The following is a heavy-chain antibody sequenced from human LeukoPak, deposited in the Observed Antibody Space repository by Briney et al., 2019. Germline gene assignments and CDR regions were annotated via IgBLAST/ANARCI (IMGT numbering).Heavy chain of an antibody. J-gene: IGHJ4*02. CDR2: ISGYNGNT. CDR1: GYTFTSYG. V-gene: IGHV1-18*01. D-gene: IGHD4-11*01. Sequence: ASVKVSCKASGYTFTSYGISWVRQAPGQGLEWMGWISGYNGNTNYAQQKLQGRVTMTTDTSTSTAYMELRSLRSDDTAVYYCAIDYSNYVVGYYFDYWGQGTLVTVSS. CDR3: AIDYSNYVVGYYFDY.